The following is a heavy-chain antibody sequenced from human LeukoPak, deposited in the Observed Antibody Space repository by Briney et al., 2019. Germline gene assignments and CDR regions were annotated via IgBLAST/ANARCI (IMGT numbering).Heavy chain of an antibody. J-gene: IGHJ4*02. CDR2: INHSGST. CDR3: ARESINNYYDSSGYYQTLDY. V-gene: IGHV4-34*01. D-gene: IGHD3-22*01. CDR1: GGSFSGYY. Sequence: SETLSLTRAVYGGSFSGYYWSWIRQPPGKGLEWIGEINHSGSTNYNPSLKSRVTISVDTSKSQFSLKLSSVTAADTAVYYCARESINNYYDSSGYYQTLDYWGQGTLVTVSS.